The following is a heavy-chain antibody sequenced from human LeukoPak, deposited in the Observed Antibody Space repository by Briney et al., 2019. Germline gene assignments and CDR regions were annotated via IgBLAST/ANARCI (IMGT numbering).Heavy chain of an antibody. D-gene: IGHD6-19*01. CDR2: IYPGDSDT. J-gene: IGHJ4*02. CDR1: GYSFTSYW. V-gene: IGHV5-51*01. Sequence: GESLKISCKGSGYSFTSYWIGWVRQMPGKGLEWMGTIYPGDSDTRYSPSFQGQVTISADKSISTAYLQWSSLKASDTAMYYCAGRHSSGWSVYYFDYWGQGTLVTVSS. CDR3: AGRHSSGWSVYYFDY.